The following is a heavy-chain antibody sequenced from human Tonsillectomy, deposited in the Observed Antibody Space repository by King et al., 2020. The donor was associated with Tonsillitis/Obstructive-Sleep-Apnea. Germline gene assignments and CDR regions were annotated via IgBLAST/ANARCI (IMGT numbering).Heavy chain of an antibody. CDR1: GGSISSYY. D-gene: IGHD5-12*01. V-gene: IGHV4-59*01. CDR3: ARDRGGYDSQGDAFDI. J-gene: IGHJ3*02. Sequence: QLQESGPGLVKPSETLSLTCTVSGGSISSYYWSWIRQPPGKGLEWIGDIYYSGSTNYNPSLKSRVTISVDTSKNQFSLKLSSVTAADTAVYYCARDRGGYDSQGDAFDIWGQGTMVTVSS. CDR2: IYYSGST.